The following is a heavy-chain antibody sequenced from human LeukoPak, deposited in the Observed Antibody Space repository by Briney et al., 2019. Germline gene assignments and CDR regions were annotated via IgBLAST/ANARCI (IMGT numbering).Heavy chain of an antibody. V-gene: IGHV3-53*01. J-gene: IGHJ3*02. Sequence: PGGSLRLSCVASGFTVSSNFLSWVRQAPGKGLEWVSVIYPDGTTYYGGSVKGRFTISRDNSKNTLYLQMSTLTAGDTAVYYCARVYVVSGTSDALDTWGQGTLVTVSS. CDR2: IYPDGTT. D-gene: IGHD6-19*01. CDR3: ARVYVVSGTSDALDT. CDR1: GFTVSSNF.